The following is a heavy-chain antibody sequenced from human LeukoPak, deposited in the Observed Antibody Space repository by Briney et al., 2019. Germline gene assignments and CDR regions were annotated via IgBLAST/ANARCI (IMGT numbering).Heavy chain of an antibody. CDR3: AKEEYSTRYYYYGMDV. D-gene: IGHD2-2*01. J-gene: IGHJ6*02. V-gene: IGHV3-23*01. Sequence: GGSLRLSCAASGFTFTNYGMTWVRQAPGKGLEWVSFISDSGSDTFYADSVKGRFTISRDNSKNTLYLQMNSLRAEDTAVYYCAKEEYSTRYYYYGMDVWGQGTTVTVSS. CDR1: GFTFTNYG. CDR2: ISDSGSDT.